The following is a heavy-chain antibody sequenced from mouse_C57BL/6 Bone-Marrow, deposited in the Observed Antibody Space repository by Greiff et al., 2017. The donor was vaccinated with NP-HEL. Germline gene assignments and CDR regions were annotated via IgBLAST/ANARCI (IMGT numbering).Heavy chain of an antibody. CDR1: GFNIKDDY. V-gene: IGHV14-4*01. J-gene: IGHJ2*01. Sequence: EVQLQQSGAELVRPGASVKLSCTASGFNIKDDYMHWVKQRPEQGLEWIGWIDPENGDTEYASKFQGKATITADTSSNTAYLQLSSLTSEDTAVYYCTPDGYYPYWGQGTTLTVSS. D-gene: IGHD2-3*01. CDR2: IDPENGDT. CDR3: TPDGYYPY.